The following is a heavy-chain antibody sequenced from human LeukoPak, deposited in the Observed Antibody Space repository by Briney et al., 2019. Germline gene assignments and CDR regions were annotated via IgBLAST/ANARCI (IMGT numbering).Heavy chain of an antibody. D-gene: IGHD3-22*01. CDR3: ARADDSHDGSGPYYLDY. Sequence: GGSLRLSCAASGFTFSDYGMVWIRQAPGKGLEWVSSISSSSLYIYYADSLKGRFTISRDNAQNSLFLQMDSLRAEDTALYYCARADDSHDGSGPYYLDYWGQGALVTVSS. CDR2: ISSSSLYI. V-gene: IGHV3-21*04. J-gene: IGHJ4*02. CDR1: GFTFSDYG.